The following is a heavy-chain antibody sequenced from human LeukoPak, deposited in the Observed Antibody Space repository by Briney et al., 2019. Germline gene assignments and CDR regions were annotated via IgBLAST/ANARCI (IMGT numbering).Heavy chain of an antibody. CDR2: IKQDGSEK. CDR3: ARYQGGGWDV. Sequence: GGSLRLSCAASGFTFSTYWMSWVCQAPGKGLEWVANIKQDGSEKYYVDSVKGRFTISRDNAKNSLYLQMNSLRAEDTALYYCARYQGGGWDVWGQGTTVTVSS. CDR1: GFTFSTYW. V-gene: IGHV3-7*01. D-gene: IGHD6-25*01. J-gene: IGHJ6*02.